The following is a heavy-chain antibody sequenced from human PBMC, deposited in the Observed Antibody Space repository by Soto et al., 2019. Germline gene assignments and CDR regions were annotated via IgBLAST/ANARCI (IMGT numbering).Heavy chain of an antibody. CDR3: ARVGRGLRGAFDL. J-gene: IGHJ3*01. D-gene: IGHD3-10*01. CDR2: ISFNGLSQ. CDR1: GFTFSSFA. V-gene: IGHV3-30*03. Sequence: QELLVESGGGVVQPGRSLRLSCAASGFTFSSFAMHWVRQAPGKGLEWVSVISFNGLSQFYTDSIRGRFTISRDNSKNILYLQLASLRRDDTAVYYCARVGRGLRGAFDLWCQGTEVSVS.